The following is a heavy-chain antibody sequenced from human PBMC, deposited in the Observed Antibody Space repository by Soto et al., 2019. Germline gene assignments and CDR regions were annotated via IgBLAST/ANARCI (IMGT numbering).Heavy chain of an antibody. CDR3: ATLGPPSYYYYYGMDV. Sequence: PXGSLILSCAASGFTFSSYAMSWVRQAPGKGLEWVSAISGSGGSTYYADSVKGRFTISRDNSKNTLYLQMNSLRAEDTAVYYCATLGPPSYYYYYGMDVWGQGTTVTVSS. J-gene: IGHJ6*02. V-gene: IGHV3-23*01. CDR1: GFTFSSYA. CDR2: ISGSGGST.